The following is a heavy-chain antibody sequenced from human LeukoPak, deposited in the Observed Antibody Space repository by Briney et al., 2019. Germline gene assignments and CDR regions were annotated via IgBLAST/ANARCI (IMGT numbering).Heavy chain of an antibody. V-gene: IGHV3-23*01. Sequence: GGSLRLSCAASGFIFSSYAMSWVRQAPARGLEWVSSLRGDGETFYADSVKGRFTLSRDESRNTVYLQMNNLRVGDTAVYFCAKASWVSSDDAVLWGQGTLVTVSS. D-gene: IGHD3-16*01. J-gene: IGHJ4*02. CDR1: GFIFSSYA. CDR2: LRGDGET. CDR3: AKASWVSSDDAVL.